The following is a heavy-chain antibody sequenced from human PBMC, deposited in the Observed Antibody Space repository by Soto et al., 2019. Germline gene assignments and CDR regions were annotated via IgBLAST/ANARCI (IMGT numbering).Heavy chain of an antibody. J-gene: IGHJ4*02. CDR1: GFTFSSYA. V-gene: IGHV3-30-3*01. D-gene: IGHD3-10*01. CDR2: ISYDGSNK. CDR3: ARDSGGN. Sequence: QVQLVESGGGVVQPGRSPRLSCAASGFTFSSYAMHWVRQAPGKGLEWVAVISYDGSNKYYADSVKGRFTISRDNSKNTLYLQMNSLRAEDTAVYYCARDSGGNWGQGTLVTVSS.